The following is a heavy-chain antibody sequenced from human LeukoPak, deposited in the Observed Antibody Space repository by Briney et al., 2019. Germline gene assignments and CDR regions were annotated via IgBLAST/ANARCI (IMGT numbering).Heavy chain of an antibody. V-gene: IGHV4-39*01. J-gene: IGHJ3*02. D-gene: IGHD3-10*01. CDR2: IYYSGST. CDR3: ARHWVRGVGDDAFDI. CDR1: GGSISSSSYY. Sequence: PSETLSLTCTVSGGSISSSSYYWGWIRQPPGKGLEWIGSIYYSGSTYYNPSLKSRVTISVDTSKNQFSLKLSSVTAADTAVYYCARHWVRGVGDDAFDIWGQGTMVTVSS.